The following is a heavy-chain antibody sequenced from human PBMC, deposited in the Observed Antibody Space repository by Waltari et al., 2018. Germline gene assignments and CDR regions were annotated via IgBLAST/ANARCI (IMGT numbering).Heavy chain of an antibody. J-gene: IGHJ5*02. V-gene: IGHV1-24*01. CDR2: FYPEDGET. CDR1: GYNLTELS. D-gene: IGHD2-2*02. Sequence: QVQLVQSGAEVKKPGASVKVSCKVSGYNLTELSMHWVRQATGKGLAWMGGFYPEDGETIYAQKFQCRVTMTEDTSTDTAYMELSSLRSEDTAVYYCAREPGPPAAIGTYWFDPWGQGTLVTVSS. CDR3: AREPGPPAAIGTYWFDP.